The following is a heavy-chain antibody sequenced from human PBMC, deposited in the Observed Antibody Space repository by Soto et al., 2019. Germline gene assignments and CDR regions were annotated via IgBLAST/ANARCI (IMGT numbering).Heavy chain of an antibody. D-gene: IGHD1-26*01. Sequence: PGGSLRLSCAASGFTFSSYSMNWVRQAPGKGLEWVSYISSSSSTIYYADSVKGRFTISRDNAKNSLYLQMNSLRDEDTAVYYCARDPRASPRGAFDIWGQGTMVTVSS. CDR3: ARDPRASPRGAFDI. V-gene: IGHV3-48*02. CDR1: GFTFSSYS. J-gene: IGHJ3*02. CDR2: ISSSSSTI.